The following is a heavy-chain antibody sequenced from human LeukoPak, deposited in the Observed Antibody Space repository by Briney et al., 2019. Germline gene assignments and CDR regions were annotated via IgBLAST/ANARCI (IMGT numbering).Heavy chain of an antibody. CDR3: ARDQYYDIQGGGDH. J-gene: IGHJ4*02. CDR1: GFTFSSYA. D-gene: IGHD3-9*01. V-gene: IGHV3-30-3*01. CDR2: ISYDGSNK. Sequence: PGRSLRLSCAASGFTFSSYAMHWVRQAPGKGLEWVAVISYDGSNKYYADSVKGRFTISRDNSKNTLYLQMNSLRAEDTAVYYCARDQYYDIQGGGDHWGQGTLVTVSS.